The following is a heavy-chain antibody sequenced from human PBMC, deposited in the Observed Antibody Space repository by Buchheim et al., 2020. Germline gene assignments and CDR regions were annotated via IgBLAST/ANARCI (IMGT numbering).Heavy chain of an antibody. Sequence: QVQLVQSGAEVKKPGASVKVSCKASGYTFTSYYMHWVRQAPGQGLEWMGIINPSGGSTSYAQKFQGRVTMTRDTSTRTAYLELGSLRSGDTAVYYCARDHRIQYCTNGVCYKDYYYYGMDVWGQETT. J-gene: IGHJ6*02. CDR3: ARDHRIQYCTNGVCYKDYYYYGMDV. V-gene: IGHV1-46*01. CDR1: GYTFTSYY. CDR2: INPSGGST. D-gene: IGHD2-8*01.